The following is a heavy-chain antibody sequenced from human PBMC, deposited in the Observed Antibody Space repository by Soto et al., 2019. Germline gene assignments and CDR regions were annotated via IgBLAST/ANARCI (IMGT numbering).Heavy chain of an antibody. V-gene: IGHV3-7*01. CDR3: ARGNGYCSSTSCQPFDY. D-gene: IGHD2-2*01. J-gene: IGHJ4*02. Sequence: EVQLVESGGGLVHPGGSLRLSCAASGFIFCSYWMSWVRQAPGKGLEWVASINQDGSEKYSVASVKGRFTISRDDAKNSLFLQMNSLRAEDTAVYYCARGNGYCSSTSCQPFDYWGQGALVTVSS. CDR2: INQDGSEK. CDR1: GFIFCSYW.